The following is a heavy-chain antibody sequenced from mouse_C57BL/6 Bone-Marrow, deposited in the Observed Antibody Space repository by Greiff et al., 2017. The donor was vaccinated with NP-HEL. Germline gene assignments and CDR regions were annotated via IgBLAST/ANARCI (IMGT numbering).Heavy chain of an antibody. Sequence: EVQGVESGGGLVQPGESLKLSCESNEYEFPSHDMSWVRKTPEKRLELVAAINSDGGSTYYPDTMERRFIISRDNTKKTLYLQMSSLKSEDTAMYYCTRPLIYYDYGAMDYWGQGTSVTVSS. D-gene: IGHD2-4*01. V-gene: IGHV5-2*01. CDR1: EYEFPSHD. J-gene: IGHJ4*01. CDR2: INSDGGST. CDR3: TRPLIYYDYGAMDY.